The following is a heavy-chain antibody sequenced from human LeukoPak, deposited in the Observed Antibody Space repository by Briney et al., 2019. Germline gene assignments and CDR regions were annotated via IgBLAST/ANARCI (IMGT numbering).Heavy chain of an antibody. D-gene: IGHD3-16*02. V-gene: IGHV3-53*01. J-gene: IGHJ3*02. CDR2: IYSGGNT. Sequence: PGGSLRLSCAASGFTVSNHYMNWVRQAPGKGLEWVSVIYSGGNTYYADSVKGRFTISRDNSKNTLYLQMNSLRAEDTPVYYCARDYVWGSYRFHDAFDIWGQGTMVTVSS. CDR1: GFTVSNHY. CDR3: ARDYVWGSYRFHDAFDI.